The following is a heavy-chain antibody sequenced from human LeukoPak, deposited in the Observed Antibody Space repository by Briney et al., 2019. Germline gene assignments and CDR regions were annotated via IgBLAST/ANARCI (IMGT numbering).Heavy chain of an antibody. CDR2: IYYSGST. J-gene: IGHJ4*02. D-gene: IGHD3-16*01. Sequence: SETLSLTCAVYGGSFSGYYWNWIRQPPGKGLEWIGCIYYSGSTNYNPSLKSRVTISVDTSKNQFSLKLSSVTAADTAVYYCATLGGWGRHFDYWGQGTLVTVSS. V-gene: IGHV4-59*01. CDR1: GGSFSGYY. CDR3: ATLGGWGRHFDY.